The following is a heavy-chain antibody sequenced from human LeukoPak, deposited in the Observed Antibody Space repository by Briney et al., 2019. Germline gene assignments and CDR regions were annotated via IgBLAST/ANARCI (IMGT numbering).Heavy chain of an antibody. Sequence: GASVTVSCKASGYTFTGYYMHWVRQAPGQGLEWMGWINPNSGGTNYAQKFQGRVTMTRDTSISTAYMELSRLRSDDTAVYYCASLRMTTVQEDAFDIWGQGTMVTVSS. CDR1: GYTFTGYY. J-gene: IGHJ3*02. V-gene: IGHV1-2*02. D-gene: IGHD4-17*01. CDR3: ASLRMTTVQEDAFDI. CDR2: INPNSGGT.